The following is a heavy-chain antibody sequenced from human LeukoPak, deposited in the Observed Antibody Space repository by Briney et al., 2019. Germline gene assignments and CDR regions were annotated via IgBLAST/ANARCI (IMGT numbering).Heavy chain of an antibody. J-gene: IGHJ6*02. Sequence: GESLKISCKGSGYSFTSYWIGWVRQMPGKGLEWMGIIYPGDSDTRYSPSFQGQVTISADKSISTAYLQWSSLKASDTAMYYCARLTRLRYCSGGSCYYYYYYGMDVWGQGTTVTVSS. CDR2: IYPGDSDT. D-gene: IGHD2-15*01. CDR1: GYSFTSYW. V-gene: IGHV5-51*01. CDR3: ARLTRLRYCSGGSCYYYYYYGMDV.